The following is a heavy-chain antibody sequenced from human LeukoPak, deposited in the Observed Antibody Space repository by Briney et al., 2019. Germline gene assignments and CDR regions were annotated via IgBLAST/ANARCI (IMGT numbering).Heavy chain of an antibody. CDR2: MNPNSGNT. CDR3: ARYGSGYLALYYGMDV. CDR1: GYTFTSYD. J-gene: IGHJ6*02. Sequence: ASVKVSCKASGYTFTSYDINWVRQATGQGLEWMGWMNPNSGNTGYAQKFQGRVTMTRNTSISTAYMELSSLRSEDTAVYYCARYGSGYLALYYGMDVWGQGTTVTVSS. D-gene: IGHD3-22*01. V-gene: IGHV1-8*01.